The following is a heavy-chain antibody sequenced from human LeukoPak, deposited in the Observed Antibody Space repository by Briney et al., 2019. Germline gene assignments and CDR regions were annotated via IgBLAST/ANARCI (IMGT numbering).Heavy chain of an antibody. CDR1: GFTVSSNE. V-gene: IGHV3-38-3*01. J-gene: IGHJ5*02. CDR2: ISGGST. CDR3: ARDLAPGWFDP. Sequence: GGSLRLSCAASGFTVSSNEMSWVRQAPGKGLEWVSSISGGSTYYADSRKGRFTISRDNSKNTLHLQMNSLRAEDTAVYYCARDLAPGWFDPWGQGTLVTVSS.